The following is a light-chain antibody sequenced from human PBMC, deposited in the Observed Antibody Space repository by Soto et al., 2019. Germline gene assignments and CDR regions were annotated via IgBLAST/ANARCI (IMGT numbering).Light chain of an antibody. CDR2: DAS. CDR3: QRYNSCQ. CDR1: QSISSW. V-gene: IGKV1-5*01. J-gene: IGKJ3*01. Sequence: DIQMTQSPSTLSASVGDRVTITCRASQSISSWLAWYQQKPGKAPKLLIYDASSLESGDPSRFSGCGSGTAFTLTNSGPHPYAFVYYYYQRYNSCQFGPGTKVDIK.